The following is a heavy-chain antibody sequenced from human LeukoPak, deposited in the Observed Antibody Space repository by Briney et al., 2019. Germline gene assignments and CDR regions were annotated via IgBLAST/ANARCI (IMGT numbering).Heavy chain of an antibody. CDR2: IYYSGST. J-gene: IGHJ6*03. Sequence: SETLSLTCAVSGGSISGYYWSWIRQSPDKGLEWIGYIYYSGSTNYNPSLQSRVTISVDTSKNQFSLKLSSVTAADTAVYYCARVAIPYDISPYYDGYMDVWGKGTTVTVSS. CDR1: GGSISGYY. V-gene: IGHV4-59*01. D-gene: IGHD3-22*01. CDR3: ARVAIPYDISPYYDGYMDV.